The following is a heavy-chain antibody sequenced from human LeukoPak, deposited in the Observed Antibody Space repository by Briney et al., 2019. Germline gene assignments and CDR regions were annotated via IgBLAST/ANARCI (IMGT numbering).Heavy chain of an antibody. D-gene: IGHD6-13*01. Sequence: SETLSLTCTVSGGSISSYYWSWIRQPAGKGLEWIGRIYTSGSTNYNPSLKSRVTISVDTSKNQFSLKLSSVTAADTAVYYCARVRIAAAGYYMDVWGKGTTVTISS. CDR1: GGSISSYY. CDR2: IYTSGST. CDR3: ARVRIAAAGYYMDV. V-gene: IGHV4-4*07. J-gene: IGHJ6*03.